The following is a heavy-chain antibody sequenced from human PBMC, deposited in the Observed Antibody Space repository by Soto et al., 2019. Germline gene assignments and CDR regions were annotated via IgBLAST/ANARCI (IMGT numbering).Heavy chain of an antibody. V-gene: IGHV4-31*03. CDR3: ARTGYYYAADY. CDR1: GGSISSGGYY. D-gene: IGHD3-22*01. CDR2: IYYSGST. Sequence: QVQLQESGPGLVKPSQTLSLPCTVSGGSISSGGYYWSWLRQHPGKGLEWIGYIYYSGSTYYNPSVKSRVTISVDTSKNLFSLKLSSVTAADTAVYYCARTGYYYAADYWGQRTLVTVSS. J-gene: IGHJ4*02.